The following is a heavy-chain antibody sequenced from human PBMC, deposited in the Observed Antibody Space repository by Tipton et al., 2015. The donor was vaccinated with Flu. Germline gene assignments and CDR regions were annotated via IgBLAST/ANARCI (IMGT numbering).Heavy chain of an antibody. V-gene: IGHV3-23*01. D-gene: IGHD6-19*01. CDR2: FGVIGGKT. J-gene: IGHJ4*02. CDR3: AKVIPELVAGLDY. CDR1: GFTFSDYW. Sequence: SLRLSCSASGFTFSDYWMHWVRQAPGKGLEWVSGFGVIGGKTYFADSVKGRFTISRDNFKNTLYLQMNSLRAEDTAVYYCAKVIPELVAGLDYWGQGTLVTVSS.